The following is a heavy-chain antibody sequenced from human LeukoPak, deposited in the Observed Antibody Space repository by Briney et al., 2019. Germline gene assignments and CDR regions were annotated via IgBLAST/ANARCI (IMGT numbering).Heavy chain of an antibody. Sequence: GGSLRLSCAASGFTFSSYSMNWVRQAPGKGLEWVSSISSSSSYIYYADSVKGRFTISRDNSKNTMYLQMSSLRAEDTAAYYCAKDPRYGSGSYHLDYWGQGTLVTVSS. CDR1: GFTFSSYS. J-gene: IGHJ4*02. CDR3: AKDPRYGSGSYHLDY. CDR2: ISSSSSYI. V-gene: IGHV3-21*01. D-gene: IGHD3-10*01.